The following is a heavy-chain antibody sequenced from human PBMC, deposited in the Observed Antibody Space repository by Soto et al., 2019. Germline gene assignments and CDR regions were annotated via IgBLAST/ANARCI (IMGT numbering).Heavy chain of an antibody. J-gene: IGHJ3*01. V-gene: IGHV1-69*01. Sequence: QVQLVQSGAEVKKPGSSVKVSCKASGGTFSSYAISWVRQAPGQGLEWMGGIIPIFGTANYAQKFQGRVTLTADESTITAFMELCSLRSEDTDVYYCARDRRKDIVVVVAATQGAFDLWGQGTMVTVSS. D-gene: IGHD2-15*01. CDR1: GGTFSSYA. CDR3: ARDRRKDIVVVVAATQGAFDL. CDR2: IIPIFGTA.